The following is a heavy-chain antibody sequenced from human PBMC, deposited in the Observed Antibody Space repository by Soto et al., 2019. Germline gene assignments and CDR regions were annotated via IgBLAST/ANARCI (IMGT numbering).Heavy chain of an antibody. V-gene: IGHV1-69*13. J-gene: IGHJ6*02. CDR1: GGTFSIYA. Sequence: SVKVSCKASGGTFSIYAISWVRQAPGQGLEWMGGIIPIFGTANYAQKFQGRVTITADESTSTAYMELSSLRSEDTAVYYCARDPGYSYGFDYYYGMDVWGQGTTVTVSS. CDR3: ARDPGYSYGFDYYYGMDV. D-gene: IGHD5-18*01. CDR2: IIPIFGTA.